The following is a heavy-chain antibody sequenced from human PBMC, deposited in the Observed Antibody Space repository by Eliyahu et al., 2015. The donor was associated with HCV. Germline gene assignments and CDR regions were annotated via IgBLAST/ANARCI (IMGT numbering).Heavy chain of an antibody. Sequence: QVQLQESGPGLVKPSGTLSLTCAVSGGSISSSNWWSWVRXPPGKGLEWIGEIYHSGSTNYNPSLKSRVTISVDKSKNQFSLKLSSVTAADTAVYYCARYLTYYYDSSGYPDSYYYYYYGMDVWGQGTTVTVSS. V-gene: IGHV4-4*02. J-gene: IGHJ6*02. CDR1: GGSISSSNW. CDR3: ARYLTYYYDSSGYPDSYYYYYYGMDV. CDR2: IYHSGST. D-gene: IGHD3-22*01.